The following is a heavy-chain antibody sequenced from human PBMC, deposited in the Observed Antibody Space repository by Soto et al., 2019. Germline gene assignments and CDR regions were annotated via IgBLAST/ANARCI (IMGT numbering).Heavy chain of an antibody. Sequence: GGSLRLSRAASGFTFTDYALSWVRQAPGKGLEWVATISGIGGSTYLADSVKGRLSISRDNSKNTVSLLMNSLRAEDTAVYFCARGSSGYISSWYYFDYWGRGTLVTVSS. V-gene: IGHV3-23*01. D-gene: IGHD6-13*01. CDR3: ARGSSGYISSWYYFDY. CDR1: GFTFTDYA. CDR2: ISGIGGST. J-gene: IGHJ4*02.